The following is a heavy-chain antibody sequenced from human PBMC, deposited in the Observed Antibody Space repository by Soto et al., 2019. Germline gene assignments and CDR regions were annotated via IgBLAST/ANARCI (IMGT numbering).Heavy chain of an antibody. V-gene: IGHV3-30*03. CDR3: ARDYCSGTTCYEFDY. J-gene: IGHJ4*02. CDR2: ISYEGTNK. CDR1: GFTFSSYG. Sequence: GGSLRLSCAVSGFTFSSYGMHWVRQAPGKGLDWVAVISYEGTNKYYAESVKGRFTISRDNSKNTLYLQMNSLRAEDTAMYYCARDYCSGTTCYEFDYWGQGTQVTVSS. D-gene: IGHD2-2*01.